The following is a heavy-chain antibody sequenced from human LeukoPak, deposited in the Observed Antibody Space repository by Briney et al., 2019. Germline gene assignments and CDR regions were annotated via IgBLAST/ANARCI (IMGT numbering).Heavy chain of an antibody. J-gene: IGHJ4*02. CDR3: ARALLGSGWLFDY. CDR2: INHSGST. V-gene: IGHV4-34*01. D-gene: IGHD6-19*01. CDR1: GGSFSGYY. Sequence: SETLSLTCAVYGGSFSGYYWSWIRQPPGKGLEWIGEINHSGSTNYNPSLKSRVTISVDTSKNQFSLKLSSVTAEDTAVYYCARALLGSGWLFDYWGQGTLVTVSS.